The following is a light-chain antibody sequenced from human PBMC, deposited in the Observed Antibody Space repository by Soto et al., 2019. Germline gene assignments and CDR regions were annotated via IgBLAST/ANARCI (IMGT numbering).Light chain of an antibody. V-gene: IGLV2-14*01. Sequence: QSALTQPASVSGSPGQSSTISCNGTSSDVGGHDYVSWYQQHPGKAPKLTIFEVSNRPSGVSNRFSGSKSGNTASLTISGLQAEDEADYYCSSYTDSNSFYVFGSGTKVTVL. CDR1: SSDVGGHDY. J-gene: IGLJ1*01. CDR3: SSYTDSNSFYV. CDR2: EVS.